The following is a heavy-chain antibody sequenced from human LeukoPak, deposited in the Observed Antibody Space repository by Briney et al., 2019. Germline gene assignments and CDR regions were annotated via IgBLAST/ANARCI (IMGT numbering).Heavy chain of an antibody. V-gene: IGHV4-39*01. CDR3: ARTNCGGDCYSFDY. CDR2: IYYSGST. CDR1: GGSISSSSYY. J-gene: IGHJ4*02. Sequence: SETLSLTCTVSGGSISSSSYYWCWIRQPPGKGLEWIGSIYYSGSTYYNPSLKSRVTISVDTSKNQFSLKLSSVTAADTAVYYCARTNCGGDCYSFDYWGQGTLVTVSS. D-gene: IGHD2-21*01.